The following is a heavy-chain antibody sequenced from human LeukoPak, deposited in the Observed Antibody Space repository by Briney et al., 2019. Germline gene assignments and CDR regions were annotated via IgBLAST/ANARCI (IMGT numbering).Heavy chain of an antibody. CDR2: IKQDGSEK. CDR3: SRLGSLYYGDYLVY. CDR1: GFTFSSYW. J-gene: IGHJ4*02. V-gene: IGHV3-7*01. D-gene: IGHD4-17*01. Sequence: GGSLRVSCAASGFTFSSYWMSWVRQAPGKGLEWVANIKQDGSEKYYVDSVKGRFTISRDNAKNSLYLQINSLRARDAAVYYCSRLGSLYYGDYLVYWGQGTLVSVSS.